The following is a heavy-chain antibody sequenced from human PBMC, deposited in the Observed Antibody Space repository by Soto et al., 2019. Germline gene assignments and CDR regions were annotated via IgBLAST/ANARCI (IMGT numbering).Heavy chain of an antibody. J-gene: IGHJ6*03. D-gene: IGHD6-6*01. CDR3: ARQYSSSSPRYYYYYMDV. Sequence: PSETLSLTCTVSGGSIRSYYCSWIRQPPGKGLEWIAYIYYSGSTNYNPSLKSRVTISVDTSKNQFSLKLSSVTAADTAVYYCARQYSSSSPRYYYYYMDVWGKGTTVTVSS. CDR2: IYYSGST. CDR1: GGSIRSYY. V-gene: IGHV4-59*08.